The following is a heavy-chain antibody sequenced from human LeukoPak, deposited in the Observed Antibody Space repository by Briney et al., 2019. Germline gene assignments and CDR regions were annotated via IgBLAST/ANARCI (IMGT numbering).Heavy chain of an antibody. V-gene: IGHV3-23*01. CDR3: AKFPYYDILTGYYYHT. CDR1: GFTFSSYA. Sequence: GGSLRLSCAASGFTFSSYAMSWVRQAPGKGLEWVSAISGSGGSTCYADSVKGRFTISRDNSKNTLYLQMNSLRAEDTAVYYCAKFPYYDILTGYYYHTWGQGTLVTVSS. J-gene: IGHJ5*02. CDR2: ISGSGGST. D-gene: IGHD3-9*01.